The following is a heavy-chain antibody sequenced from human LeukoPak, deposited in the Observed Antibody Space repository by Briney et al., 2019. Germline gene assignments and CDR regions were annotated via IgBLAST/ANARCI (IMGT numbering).Heavy chain of an antibody. D-gene: IGHD1-1*01. CDR1: GGSISSNGYY. CDR2: IYYSGIT. Sequence: PSETLSLTCTVSGGSISSNGYYWGWIRQSPGEGLEWIGNIYYSGITYYNASLKSRVTISVDTSKNQFSLKLSSVTAADTAVYYCARVSWFPGTSYYYMDVWGKGTTVTVSS. V-gene: IGHV4-39*07. J-gene: IGHJ6*03. CDR3: ARVSWFPGTSYYYMDV.